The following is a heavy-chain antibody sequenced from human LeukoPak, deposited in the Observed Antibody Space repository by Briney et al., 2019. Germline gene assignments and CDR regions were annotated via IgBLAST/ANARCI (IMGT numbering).Heavy chain of an antibody. J-gene: IGHJ4*02. CDR2: ISGSGGST. V-gene: IGHV3-23*01. CDR1: GFTFSSYA. Sequence: GGSLRLSCAASGFTFSSYAMSWVRQAPGKGLEWVSAISGSGGSTYYADSVKGRFTISRDNSKNTLYLQMNSLRAEDTAVYYCANHLACGSTSCPPFDDWGQGTLVTVSS. CDR3: ANHLACGSTSCPPFDD. D-gene: IGHD2-2*01.